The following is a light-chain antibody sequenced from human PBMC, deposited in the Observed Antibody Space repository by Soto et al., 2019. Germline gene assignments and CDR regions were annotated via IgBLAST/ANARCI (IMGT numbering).Light chain of an antibody. Sequence: DIVMTQTPLSSPVTLGQAASISCRSSQSLVHNDGNTYLSWFQQRPGQPPSLLIYKVSDRFSGDPDRFSGSGAGTDFTLTISRVEAEDGGVYYCMQATASSGTFGQGTKVEI. CDR1: QSLVHNDGNTY. V-gene: IGKV2-24*01. J-gene: IGKJ1*01. CDR3: MQATASSGT. CDR2: KVS.